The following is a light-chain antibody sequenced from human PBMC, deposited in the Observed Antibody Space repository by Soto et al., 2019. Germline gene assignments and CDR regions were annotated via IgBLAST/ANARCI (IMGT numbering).Light chain of an antibody. V-gene: IGKV1-39*01. CDR3: QQSYSTPLT. CDR1: QTIRNY. CDR2: GAS. Sequence: DLQMTQSPSSLSASVGDRVTITCRTSQTIRNYLNWYQHKSGTARKLLIYGASTLQSGVPSRFSGSGSGTDFTLTISSLQPEDFATYYCQQSYSTPLTFGGGTKVEIK. J-gene: IGKJ4*01.